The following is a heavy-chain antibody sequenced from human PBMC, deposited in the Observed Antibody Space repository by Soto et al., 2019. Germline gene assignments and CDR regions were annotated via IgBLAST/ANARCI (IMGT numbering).Heavy chain of an antibody. CDR3: ARDPDGYTKGQFDY. J-gene: IGHJ4*02. D-gene: IGHD5-12*01. V-gene: IGHV3-33*01. CDR2: ILYDGSNK. Sequence: QVQLVESGGGVVQPGRSLRLSCAASGFTFSSYGMHWVRQAPGKGLEWVAVILYDGSNKYYADSVKGRFTISRDNSKNTLYLQMNSLRAEDTAVYYCARDPDGYTKGQFDYWGQGTLFTVSS. CDR1: GFTFSSYG.